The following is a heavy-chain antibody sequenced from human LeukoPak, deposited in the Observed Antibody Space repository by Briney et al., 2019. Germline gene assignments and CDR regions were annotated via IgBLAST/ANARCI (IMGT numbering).Heavy chain of an antibody. CDR3: ARDYHPDFWSGYYWFDP. D-gene: IGHD3-3*01. V-gene: IGHV4-39*07. Sequence: SETLSLTCTVSGGSISSSSYYWGWIRQPPGKGLEWIGSIYYSGSTNYNPSLKSRVTISVDTSKNQFSLKLSSVTAADTAVYYCARDYHPDFWSGYYWFDPWGQGTLVTVSS. CDR2: IYYSGST. J-gene: IGHJ5*02. CDR1: GGSISSSSYY.